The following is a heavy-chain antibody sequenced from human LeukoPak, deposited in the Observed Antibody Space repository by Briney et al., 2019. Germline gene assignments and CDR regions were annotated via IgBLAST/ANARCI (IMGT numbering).Heavy chain of an antibody. Sequence: GRSLRLSCAASGFTFSSYAMHSVRQAPGKGLEWVAVISYDGSNKYYADSVKGRFTISRDNSKNTLYLQMNSLRAEDTAVYYCARSQPVVVVAATPLDDYWGQGTLVTVSS. CDR2: ISYDGSNK. V-gene: IGHV3-30-3*01. CDR3: ARSQPVVVVAATPLDDY. D-gene: IGHD2-15*01. J-gene: IGHJ4*02. CDR1: GFTFSSYA.